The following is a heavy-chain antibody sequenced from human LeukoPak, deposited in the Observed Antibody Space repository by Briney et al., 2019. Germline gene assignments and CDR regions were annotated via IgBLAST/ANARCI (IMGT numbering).Heavy chain of an antibody. CDR3: ARRIAAAGTSWYFDL. V-gene: IGHV3-21*01. CDR1: GFTFSSHS. J-gene: IGHJ2*01. Sequence: GSLRLSCAASGFTFSSHSMNWVRQAPGKGLEWVSSISSSSSYIYYADSVKGRFTISRDNAKNSLYLQMNGLRAEDTAVYYCARRIAAAGTSWYFDLWGRGTLVTVSS. D-gene: IGHD6-13*01. CDR2: ISSSSSYI.